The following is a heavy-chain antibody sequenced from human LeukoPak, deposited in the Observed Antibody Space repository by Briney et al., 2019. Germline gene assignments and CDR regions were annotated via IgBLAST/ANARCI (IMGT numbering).Heavy chain of an antibody. CDR2: ISAYNGNT. CDR3: ARGRTNYYGSGSYYSY. V-gene: IGHV1-18*01. D-gene: IGHD3-10*01. Sequence: ASVKVSCKASGYTFTSYGISWVRQAPGQGLEWMGWISAYNGNTNYAQRLQGRVTMTTDTSTSTAYMELRSLRSDDTAVYYCARGRTNYYGSGSYYSYWGERALVTVSS. CDR1: GYTFTSYG. J-gene: IGHJ4*02.